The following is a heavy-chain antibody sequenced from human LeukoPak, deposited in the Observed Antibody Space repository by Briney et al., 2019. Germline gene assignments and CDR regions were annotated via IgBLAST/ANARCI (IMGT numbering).Heavy chain of an antibody. CDR1: GFTFNNYA. CDR3: ATDYDSRGFYSHFDN. CDR2: ISESGDTT. Sequence: GGSLRLSCAASGFTFNNYAMSWVRQAPGKGLEWVSVISESGDTTHYADSVRGRFSSSRDNSKNALYLQMISLRAEDTAVYYCATDYDSRGFYSHFDNWGQGTLVTVSS. V-gene: IGHV3-23*01. J-gene: IGHJ4*02. D-gene: IGHD3-22*01.